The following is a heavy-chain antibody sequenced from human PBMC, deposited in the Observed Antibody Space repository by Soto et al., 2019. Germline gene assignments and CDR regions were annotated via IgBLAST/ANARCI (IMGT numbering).Heavy chain of an antibody. Sequence: SVKVSCKASGGTFSSYAISWVRQAPGQGLEWMGGIIPIFGTANYAQKFQGRVTITADESTSTAYMELSSLRSEDTAVYYCATFFRWDNAFDIWGQGTMVTVSS. CDR3: ATFFRWDNAFDI. CDR2: IIPIFGTA. CDR1: GGTFSSYA. D-gene: IGHD3-3*02. J-gene: IGHJ3*02. V-gene: IGHV1-69*13.